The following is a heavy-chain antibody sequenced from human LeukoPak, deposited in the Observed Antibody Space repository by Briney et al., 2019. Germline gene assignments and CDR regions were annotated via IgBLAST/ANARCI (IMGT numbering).Heavy chain of an antibody. V-gene: IGHV3-23*01. CDR3: AKVGPYYYGSGSSYYFDY. CDR2: ISGSGGTT. D-gene: IGHD3-10*01. J-gene: IGHJ4*02. Sequence: GGSLRLSCAASGFTFSSYAMSWVRQAPGKGLEWVSAISGSGGTTYYADSVKGRFTISRDNSKNTLYLQMNSLRAEDTAVYYCAKVGPYYYGSGSSYYFDYWGQGTLVTVSS. CDR1: GFTFSSYA.